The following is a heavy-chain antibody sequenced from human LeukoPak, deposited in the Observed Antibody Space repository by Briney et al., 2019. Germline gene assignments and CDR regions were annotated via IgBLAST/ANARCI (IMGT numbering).Heavy chain of an antibody. J-gene: IGHJ4*02. Sequence: GGSLRLSCAASGFTFDDYAMHWVRQAPGKGLEWVSGISWNSGSIGYANSVKGRFTISRDNAKNSLYPQMNRLRAEDTALYYCAGNNYWGQGTLVTVSS. CDR1: GFTFDDYA. CDR2: ISWNSGSI. CDR3: AGNNY. V-gene: IGHV3-9*01.